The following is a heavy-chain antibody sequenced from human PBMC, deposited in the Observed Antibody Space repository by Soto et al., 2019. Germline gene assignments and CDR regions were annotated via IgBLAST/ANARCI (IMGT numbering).Heavy chain of an antibody. CDR2: INPSGGST. D-gene: IGHD3-22*01. J-gene: IGHJ4*02. CDR1: GYTFTSYY. V-gene: IGHV1-46*01. Sequence: QVQLVQSGAEVKKPGASVKVSCKASGYTFTSYYMHWVRQAPGQGLEWMGIINPSGGSTSYAQKFQGRVTMTRDTSTSTVYMELSSLRSEDTAVYYCARGQFPAYRSYYDSSGYLDYWGQGTLVTVSS. CDR3: ARGQFPAYRSYYDSSGYLDY.